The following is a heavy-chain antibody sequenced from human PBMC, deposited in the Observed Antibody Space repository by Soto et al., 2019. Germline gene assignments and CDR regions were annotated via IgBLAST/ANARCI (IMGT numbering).Heavy chain of an antibody. V-gene: IGHV1-18*01. Sequence: ASVNFSCKASGYTCTSYGIIWVRQAPGQGLEWMGWISSYNCNTNYAQKLQCRVTMTTDTSTSTAYMELRSLRSDDTAVYYCARDIKDMGGLSQGFDTWGQGTLVTVSS. J-gene: IGHJ5*02. CDR1: GYTCTSYG. CDR3: ARDIKDMGGLSQGFDT. CDR2: ISSYNCNT. D-gene: IGHD5-12*01.